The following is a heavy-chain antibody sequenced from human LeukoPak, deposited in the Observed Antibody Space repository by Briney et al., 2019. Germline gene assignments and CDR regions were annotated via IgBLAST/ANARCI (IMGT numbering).Heavy chain of an antibody. CDR3: ARELDYCSSTSCYAGDFDY. V-gene: IGHV3-48*03. Sequence: GGSLRLSCAASGFTFSSYEMNWVRQAPGKRLEWASYISSSGSTIYYADSVKGRFTISRDNAKNSLYLQMNSLRAEDTAVYYCARELDYCSSTSCYAGDFDYWGQGTLVTVSS. D-gene: IGHD2-2*01. CDR1: GFTFSSYE. J-gene: IGHJ4*02. CDR2: ISSSGSTI.